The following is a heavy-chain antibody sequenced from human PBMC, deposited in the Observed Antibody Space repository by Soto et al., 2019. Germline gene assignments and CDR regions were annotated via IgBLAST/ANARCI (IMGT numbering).Heavy chain of an antibody. CDR1: GYTFTSYD. CDR3: ARGRSLYSSSWYAFDI. Sequence: ASVKVSCKASGYTFTSYDINWVRQATGQGLEWMGWMNPNSGNTGYAQKFQGRVTMTRNTSISTAYMELSSLRSEDTAVYYYARGRSLYSSSWYAFDIWGQGTMVTVSS. D-gene: IGHD6-13*01. CDR2: MNPNSGNT. J-gene: IGHJ3*02. V-gene: IGHV1-8*01.